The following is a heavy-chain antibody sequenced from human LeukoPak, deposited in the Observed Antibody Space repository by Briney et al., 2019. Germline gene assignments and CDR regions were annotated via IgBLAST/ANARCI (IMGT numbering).Heavy chain of an antibody. CDR2: ISSTGSYT. CDR1: GFTFSDYY. V-gene: IGHV3-11*06. CDR3: ARGYCANGVCYSVTDY. J-gene: IGHJ4*02. D-gene: IGHD2-8*01. Sequence: GGSLRLSCAASGFTFSDYYMNWVRQAPGKGLKWVSYISSTGSYTKYADSVKGRFTISRDNAKNSLYLQINSLRAEDTAVYYCARGYCANGVCYSVTDYWGQGILVTVSS.